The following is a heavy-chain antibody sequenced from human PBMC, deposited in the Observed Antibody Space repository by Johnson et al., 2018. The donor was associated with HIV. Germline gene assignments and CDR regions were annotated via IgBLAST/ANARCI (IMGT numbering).Heavy chain of an antibody. CDR3: ARDWGFDDSSWPMEMGGAVDI. CDR2: INWNGGST. V-gene: IGHV3-20*04. D-gene: IGHD6-13*01. J-gene: IGHJ3*02. CDR1: GFTFDDFG. Sequence: EVQLVESGGGVVRPGGSLRLSCAASGFTFDDFGMSWVRQAPGKGLEWVSGINWNGGSTGYADSVKGRFPISRANAKNSLYLQINSLRAEYTAVYYCARDWGFDDSSWPMEMGGAVDIWGQGTMVTVSS.